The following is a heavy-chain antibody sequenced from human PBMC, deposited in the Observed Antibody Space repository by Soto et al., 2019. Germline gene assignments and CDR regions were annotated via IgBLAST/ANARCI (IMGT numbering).Heavy chain of an antibody. Sequence: QVQLQQWGAGLLKPSETLSLTCAVYGGSFSGYYWSWIRQPPGTGLEWIGEINHSGSTNYNPSLKSRVTISVDMSKNQFSLKLSSVTAADTAVYYCARGGRQQLIPAPISDKLDYWGQGTLVTVSS. CDR2: INHSGST. J-gene: IGHJ4*02. CDR1: GGSFSGYY. V-gene: IGHV4-34*01. CDR3: ARGGRQQLIPAPISDKLDY. D-gene: IGHD6-13*01.